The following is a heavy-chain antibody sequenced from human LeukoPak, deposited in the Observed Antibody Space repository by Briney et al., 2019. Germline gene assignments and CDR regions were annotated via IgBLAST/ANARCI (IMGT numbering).Heavy chain of an antibody. CDR1: GFTFSSYA. V-gene: IGHV3-23*01. J-gene: IGHJ4*02. Sequence: GGSLRLSCAASGFTFSSYAMSWVRQAPGKGLEWVSAISGSGGSTYYADSAKGRFTISRDNSKNTLYLQMNSLRAEDTAVYYCAKRDIVVVPAATTLDYWGQGTLVTVSS. CDR2: ISGSGGST. CDR3: AKRDIVVVPAATTLDY. D-gene: IGHD2-2*01.